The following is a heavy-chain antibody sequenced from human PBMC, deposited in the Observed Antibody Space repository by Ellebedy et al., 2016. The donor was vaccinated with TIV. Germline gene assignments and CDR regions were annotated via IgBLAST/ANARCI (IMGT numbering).Heavy chain of an antibody. J-gene: IGHJ4*02. CDR1: GGSISSTNW. V-gene: IGHV4-4*02. Sequence: MPSETLSLTCAVSGGSISSTNWWSWVRQTPGKGLEWIGQVLHTGRTNYNPTLKSRVTMSVDTSKNQFSLRLSSVTAADTAVYHSARDGAGRWDYWGPGTLITVSS. D-gene: IGHD4-23*01. CDR3: ARDGAGRWDY. CDR2: VLHTGRT.